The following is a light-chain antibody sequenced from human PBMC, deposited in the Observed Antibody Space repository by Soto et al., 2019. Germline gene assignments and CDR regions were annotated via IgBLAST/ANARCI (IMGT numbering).Light chain of an antibody. CDR2: DAS. CDR1: QSISSW. J-gene: IGKJ1*01. V-gene: IGKV1-5*01. Sequence: DIQMTQSPSTLSASVGDRVTITCRASQSISSWLAWYQQKPGKAPKLLIYDASNLESGVPSRFSGSGSGTKFTFNFSSVQTDDFATYYCQQYNSYWTFGKGAKV. CDR3: QQYNSYWT.